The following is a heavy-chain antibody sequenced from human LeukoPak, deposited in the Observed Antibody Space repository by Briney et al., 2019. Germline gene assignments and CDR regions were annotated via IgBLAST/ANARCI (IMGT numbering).Heavy chain of an antibody. CDR1: GFAFSTYV. Sequence: GGSLRLSCAASGFAFSTYVMKWVRQAPGKGLQWISTIDRAGSSDTHYAESVKGRFTISRDNSKNTLYLQMNSLRAEDTAVYYCVKYPAGGGYFDYWGQGTLVTVSS. J-gene: IGHJ4*02. V-gene: IGHV3-23*01. D-gene: IGHD2-15*01. CDR3: VKYPAGGGYFDY. CDR2: IDRAGSSDT.